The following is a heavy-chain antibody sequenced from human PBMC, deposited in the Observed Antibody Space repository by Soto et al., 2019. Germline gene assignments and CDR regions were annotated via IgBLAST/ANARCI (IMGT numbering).Heavy chain of an antibody. CDR3: ARDAQQPNYYDSSGYYFDY. CDR2: IIPIFGTA. V-gene: IGHV1-69*13. Sequence: SVKVSCKASGGTFSSYAISWVRPAPGQGLEWMGGIIPIFGTANYAQKFQGRVTITADESTSTAYMELSSLRSEDTAVYYCARDAQQPNYYDSSGYYFDYWGQGTLVTVSS. J-gene: IGHJ4*02. CDR1: GGTFSSYA. D-gene: IGHD3-22*01.